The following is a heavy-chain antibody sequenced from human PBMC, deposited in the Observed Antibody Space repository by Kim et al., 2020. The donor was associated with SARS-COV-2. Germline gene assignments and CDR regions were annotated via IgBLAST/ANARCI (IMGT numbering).Heavy chain of an antibody. CDR3: ARDLELAVAGTRAGGGRLNWFDP. V-gene: IGHV1-2*02. D-gene: IGHD6-19*01. CDR2: INPNSGGT. Sequence: ASVKVSCKASGYTFTGYYMHWVRQAPGQGLEWMGWINPNSGGTNYAQKFQGRVTMTRDTSISTAYMELSRLRSDDTAVYYCARDLELAVAGTRAGGGRLNWFDPWGQGTLVTVSS. J-gene: IGHJ5*02. CDR1: GYTFTGYY.